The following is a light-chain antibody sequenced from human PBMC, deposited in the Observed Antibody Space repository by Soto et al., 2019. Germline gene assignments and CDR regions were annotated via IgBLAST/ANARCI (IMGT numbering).Light chain of an antibody. CDR2: DAS. CDR3: QQNNSYSVT. CDR1: QSISSW. V-gene: IGKV1-5*01. J-gene: IGKJ1*01. Sequence: PSTLSASVGDRVTITCRASQSISSWLAWYQQKPGKAPKLLIYDASSLESGVPSRFSGSGSGTEFTLTISSLQPDDFATYYCQQNNSYSVTFGQGTKVDIK.